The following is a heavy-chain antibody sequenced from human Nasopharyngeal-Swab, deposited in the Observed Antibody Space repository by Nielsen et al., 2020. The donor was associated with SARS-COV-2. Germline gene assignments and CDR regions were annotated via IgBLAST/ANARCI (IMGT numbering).Heavy chain of an antibody. CDR2: ISSSSSHT. CDR3: ARVPTVAVFGMVRGHADV. J-gene: IGHJ6*04. Sequence: GESLKISCAVSGITFSRDSMNWVRQAPGKGLEWVAYISSSSSHTYYADSVKGRFTISRDNAKNSLYLQMNSLRAEDTAVYYFARVPTVAVFGMVRGHADVWGKGTTVTVSS. D-gene: IGHD3-3*01. V-gene: IGHV3-21*05. CDR1: GITFSRDS.